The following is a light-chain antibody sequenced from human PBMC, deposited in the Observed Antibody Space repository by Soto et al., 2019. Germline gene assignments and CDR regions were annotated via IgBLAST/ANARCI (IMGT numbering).Light chain of an antibody. CDR2: DAS. CDR3: QQRTNWPIT. CDR1: QSVSSY. V-gene: IGKV3-11*01. Sequence: EIVLTQSPATLALSPGARATLSCRASQSVSSYLAWYQQKPGPAPRLLIYDASNSATGIPARFSGSGSGTDFTLTISSLEREDFAVYYCQQRTNWPITFGQGTRL. J-gene: IGKJ5*01.